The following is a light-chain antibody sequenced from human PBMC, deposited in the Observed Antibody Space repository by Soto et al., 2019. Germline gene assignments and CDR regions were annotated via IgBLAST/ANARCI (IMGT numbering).Light chain of an antibody. CDR3: QQDGASPRVS. CDR2: GAS. V-gene: IGKV3-20*01. Sequence: EIVLTQSPSALSLSPGERATLSCRASQTVSDNYLAWYQQKPDQAPRLLIYGASTRATGIPDMFRSSGAGTDFTPTTSRLEPEDFAVDYCQQDGASPRVSFGGGTKVEIK. J-gene: IGKJ4*01. CDR1: QTVSDNY.